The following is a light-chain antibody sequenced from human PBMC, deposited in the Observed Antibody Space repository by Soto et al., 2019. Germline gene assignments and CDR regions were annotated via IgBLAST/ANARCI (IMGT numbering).Light chain of an antibody. V-gene: IGKV3-15*01. Sequence: EIVMTQSPVTLSVSPGERATLSCTASQSVNNNVAWYQQKPGHTPRLLIYSASIGATGTPARFSGSGSGSDFTLTISSLQSEDFAVYYCQQYAATPRTFGPGTKVDIK. CDR2: SAS. CDR1: QSVNNN. CDR3: QQYAATPRT. J-gene: IGKJ3*01.